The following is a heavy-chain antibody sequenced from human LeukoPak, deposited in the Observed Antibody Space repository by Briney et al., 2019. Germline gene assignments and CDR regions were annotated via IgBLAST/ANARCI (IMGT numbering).Heavy chain of an antibody. J-gene: IGHJ4*02. CDR1: GGSISSSSYY. Sequence: PSETLSLTCTVSGGSISSSSYYWGWIRQPPGKGLEWIGSIYYSGSTYYNPSLKSRVTISVDTSKNQFSLKLSSVTAADTAVYYCARERPTYDSSGYYRHRCIDYWGQGTLVTVSS. V-gene: IGHV4-39*07. CDR2: IYYSGST. CDR3: ARERPTYDSSGYYRHRCIDY. D-gene: IGHD3-22*01.